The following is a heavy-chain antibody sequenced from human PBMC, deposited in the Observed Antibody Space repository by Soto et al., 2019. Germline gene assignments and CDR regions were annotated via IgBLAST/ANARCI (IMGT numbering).Heavy chain of an antibody. Sequence: SETLSLTCTVSGGSISSSSYYLGWIRQPPGKGLEWIGSLYYSGSTYYNPSLKSRVTISVDTSKNQFSLKLSSVTAADTAVYYCVGSGYSPFDYWGQGALVTVSS. CDR3: VGSGYSPFDY. J-gene: IGHJ4*02. CDR1: GGSISSSSYY. CDR2: LYYSGST. D-gene: IGHD3-22*01. V-gene: IGHV4-39*01.